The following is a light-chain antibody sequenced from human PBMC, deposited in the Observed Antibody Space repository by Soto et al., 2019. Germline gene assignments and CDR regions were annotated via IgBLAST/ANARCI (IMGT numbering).Light chain of an antibody. CDR3: QQSSNWPT. J-gene: IGKJ5*01. V-gene: IGKV3-11*01. Sequence: EIVLTQSPATLSLSPGERATLSCRASQSISFYLTWYQHKPGQAPRLLIYDASNRGTGIPARCSGSGYGTDITLTISSLEPEDFAVYYCQQSSNWPTFGQGTRLEIK. CDR2: DAS. CDR1: QSISFY.